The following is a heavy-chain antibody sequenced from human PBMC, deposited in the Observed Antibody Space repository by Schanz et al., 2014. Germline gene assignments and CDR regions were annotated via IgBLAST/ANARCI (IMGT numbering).Heavy chain of an antibody. V-gene: IGHV1-18*01. D-gene: IGHD6-19*01. CDR2: ISAYTNNT. J-gene: IGHJ4*02. CDR1: RYTFNTYG. CDR3: ARGGYSSGWYDRDIAHFDY. Sequence: QGQLVQSGPEVKEPGASVKVSCEASRYTFNTYGLNWVRQAPGQGLEWMGWISAYTNNTNYAQKLQGRVTMTTDTATSTAYMELRSLRSDDTAVYYCARGGYSSGWYDRDIAHFDYWGQGTLVTVSS.